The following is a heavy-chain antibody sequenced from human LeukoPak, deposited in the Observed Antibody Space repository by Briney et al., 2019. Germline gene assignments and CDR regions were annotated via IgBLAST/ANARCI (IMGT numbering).Heavy chain of an antibody. CDR1: GFSFSSYS. D-gene: IGHD3-22*01. J-gene: IGHJ4*02. V-gene: IGHV3-21*01. CDR3: ARGNYYDGYFDY. CDR2: LSSSSSYI. Sequence: GGSLRLSCAASGFSFSSYSKNWVRQAPGQGLEWVSSLSSSSSYIYYADSVKGRFTISRDNPKNSVYLQINSLRAEDTAVYYCARGNYYDGYFDYWGQGTLVTVSS.